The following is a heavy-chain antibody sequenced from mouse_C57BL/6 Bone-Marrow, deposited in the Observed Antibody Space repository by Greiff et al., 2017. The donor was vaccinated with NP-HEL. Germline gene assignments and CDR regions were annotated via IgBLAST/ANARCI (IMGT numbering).Heavy chain of an antibody. Sequence: VQLQQSGAELVRPGASVTLSCKASGYTFTDYEMHWVKQTPVHGLEWIGAIDPETGGTAYNQKFKGKAILTADKSSSTAYMELRSLTSEDSAVYYCTRWGLRRRSDYWGQGTTLTVSS. J-gene: IGHJ2*01. CDR1: GYTFTDYE. D-gene: IGHD2-4*01. V-gene: IGHV1-15*01. CDR2: IDPETGGT. CDR3: TRWGLRRRSDY.